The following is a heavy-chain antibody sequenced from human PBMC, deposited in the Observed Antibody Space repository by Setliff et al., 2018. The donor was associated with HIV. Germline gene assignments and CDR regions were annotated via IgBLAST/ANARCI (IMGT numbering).Heavy chain of an antibody. V-gene: IGHV1-2*02. Sequence: ASVKVSCKASGYTFTGYYMHWVRQAPGQGLEWMGWINPNSGGTNYAQKFQGRVTMTRDTSISTAYMELRRLRSDDTAVYYCATPFYYDINGYFRYGMDVWGQGTTVTVSS. CDR3: ATPFYYDINGYFRYGMDV. J-gene: IGHJ6*02. CDR2: INPNSGGT. D-gene: IGHD3-22*01. CDR1: GYTFTGYY.